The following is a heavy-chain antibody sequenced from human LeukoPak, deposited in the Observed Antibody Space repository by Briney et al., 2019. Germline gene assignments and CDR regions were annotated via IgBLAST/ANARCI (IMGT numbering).Heavy chain of an antibody. CDR2: IRYDGSNK. V-gene: IGHV3-30*02. CDR3: AKDRIDLQPPYDP. D-gene: IGHD2-15*01. J-gene: IGHJ5*02. Sequence: GGSLRLSCAASGFTFSSYGMHWVRQAPGKGLEWVVFIRYDGSNKYYADSVKGRFTISRDNSKNTLYLQMNSLRAEDTAVYYCAKDRIDLQPPYDPWGQGTLVTVSS. CDR1: GFTFSSYG.